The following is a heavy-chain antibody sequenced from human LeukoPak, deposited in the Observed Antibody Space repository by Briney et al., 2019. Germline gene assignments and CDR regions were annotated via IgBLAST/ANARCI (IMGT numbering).Heavy chain of an antibody. V-gene: IGHV3-74*01. CDR2: INSDGINT. CDR1: GFTFSNYW. Sequence: PGGSLRLSCAASGFTFSNYWMHWVRQAPGKGLVWVSRINSDGINTSYADSVKGRFTISRDNAKNSLYLQMNSLRAEDTAVYYCARESRGYDILTGKYHRGYYSYYMDVWGKGTTVTVSS. CDR3: ARESRGYDILTGKYHRGYYSYYMDV. D-gene: IGHD3-9*01. J-gene: IGHJ6*03.